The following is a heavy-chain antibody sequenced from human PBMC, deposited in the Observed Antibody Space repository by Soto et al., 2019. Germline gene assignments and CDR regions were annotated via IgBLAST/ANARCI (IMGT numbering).Heavy chain of an antibody. CDR1: GFSLSTSAVG. J-gene: IGHJ4*02. CDR3: ADLQWKQPWPRAALVD. Sequence: SGPTRVNPTQTLTLTCTFSGFSLSTSAVGVGWIRQPPGKALEWLGLIYWDDDKRYRPSLKTRVTITKHTSKNQLVLTMTNMDPVDAATYYCADLQWKQPWPRAALVDWGEGTPVTVFS. D-gene: IGHD5-18*01. CDR2: IYWDDDK. V-gene: IGHV2-5*02.